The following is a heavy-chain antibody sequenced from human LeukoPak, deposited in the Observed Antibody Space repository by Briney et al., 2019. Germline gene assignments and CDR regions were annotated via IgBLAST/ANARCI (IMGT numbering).Heavy chain of an antibody. D-gene: IGHD3-22*01. J-gene: IGHJ4*02. V-gene: IGHV5-51*01. Sequence: GGSLKISCKGSAYRFTTYWIGWVRQLPGKGLEWMGIIYPDDSDTRYSPSFQGQVTISADKSISTDYLQWSSLKASDTAMYYCARLSYDISGYYPKLGYYFDYWGQGTLVTVSS. CDR3: ARLSYDISGYYPKLGYYFDY. CDR2: IYPDDSDT. CDR1: AYRFTTYW.